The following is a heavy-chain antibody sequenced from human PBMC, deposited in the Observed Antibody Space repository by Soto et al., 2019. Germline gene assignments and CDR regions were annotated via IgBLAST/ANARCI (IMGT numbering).Heavy chain of an antibody. CDR3: YDFWSGPNV. V-gene: IGHV3-30-3*01. Sequence: SGGSLRLSGAASGFTFSSYAMHWVRHAPGKGLERVAVISYDGSNKYYADSVKGRFTISRDNSKNTLYLQMNSLRAEDTAVYYCYDFWSGPNVWGQGTTVTVSS. CDR2: ISYDGSNK. CDR1: GFTFSSYA. D-gene: IGHD3-3*01. J-gene: IGHJ6*02.